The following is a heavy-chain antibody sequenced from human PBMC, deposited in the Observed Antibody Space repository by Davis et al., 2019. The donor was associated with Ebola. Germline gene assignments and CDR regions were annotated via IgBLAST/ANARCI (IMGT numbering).Heavy chain of an antibody. CDR2: ISGYNGDS. D-gene: IGHD3-3*01. J-gene: IGHJ4*02. CDR1: GYTFTNYG. Sequence: AASVKVSCKTSGYTFTNYGINWVRQAPGQGLEWMGWISGYNGDSNQSQKFQGRVTLTTDTSTSTAYMELRSLKSDDTAVYYCARQRISIFGVAPTFDFWGQGALVTVSS. CDR3: ARQRISIFGVAPTFDF. V-gene: IGHV1-18*01.